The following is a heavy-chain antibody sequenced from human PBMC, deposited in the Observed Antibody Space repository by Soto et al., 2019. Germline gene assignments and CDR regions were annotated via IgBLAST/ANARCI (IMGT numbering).Heavy chain of an antibody. J-gene: IGHJ4*02. CDR2: IIPIFGTA. V-gene: IGHV1-69*13. D-gene: IGHD1-26*01. CDR1: GGTFSSYA. Sequence: AASVKVSCKASGGTFSSYAISWVRQAPGQGLEWMGGIIPIFGTANYAQKFQGRVTITADESTSTAYMELNSLRAEDTAIYYCVRDFQWAFDYWGQGTLVTVSS. CDR3: VRDFQWAFDY.